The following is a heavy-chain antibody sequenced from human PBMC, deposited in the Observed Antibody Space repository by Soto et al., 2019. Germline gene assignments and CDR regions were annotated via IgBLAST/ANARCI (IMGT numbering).Heavy chain of an antibody. CDR2: NSAYNGNT. D-gene: IGHD6-6*01. Sequence: QVQLVQSGAEVKKPGASVKVSCKASGYTFTSYGISWVRQAPGQGLEWMGWNSAYNGNTNYAQKLQGRVTMTTDTSPSTAYMELRSLRSDDTAVYYCASAKGEYCSSLDLHYWGQGPLVTVSS. CDR1: GYTFTSYG. V-gene: IGHV1-18*01. CDR3: ASAKGEYCSSLDLHY. J-gene: IGHJ4*02.